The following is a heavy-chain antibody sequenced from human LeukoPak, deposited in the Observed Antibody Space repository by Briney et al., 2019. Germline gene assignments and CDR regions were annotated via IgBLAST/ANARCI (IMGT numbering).Heavy chain of an antibody. CDR1: GGSISSGGYY. V-gene: IGHV4-31*03. CDR3: ARVDPQYSSSSHYYYYGMDV. CDR2: IYYSGST. D-gene: IGHD6-6*01. J-gene: IGHJ6*02. Sequence: PSQTLSLTCTVSGGSISSGGYYWSWIRQHPGKGLEWIGYIYYSGSTYYNPSLKSRVTISVDTSKNQFSLKLSSVTAADTAVYYCARVDPQYSSSSHYYYYGMDVWGQGTTVTVSS.